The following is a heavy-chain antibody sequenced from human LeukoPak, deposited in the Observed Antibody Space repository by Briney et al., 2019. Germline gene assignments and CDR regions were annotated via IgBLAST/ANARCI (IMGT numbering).Heavy chain of an antibody. D-gene: IGHD3-22*01. V-gene: IGHV1-2*02. CDR1: VYTFTGYY. J-gene: IGHJ4*02. CDR2: INPNSGGT. CDR3: AREDSSGYDY. Sequence: GASVKVSCKASVYTFTGYYMHWVRQAPGQGLEWMGWINPNSGGTNYAQNCQGRVTMTRDTSISTAYMEVSRLRSDDTAVYYCAREDSSGYDYWGQGTLVTVSS.